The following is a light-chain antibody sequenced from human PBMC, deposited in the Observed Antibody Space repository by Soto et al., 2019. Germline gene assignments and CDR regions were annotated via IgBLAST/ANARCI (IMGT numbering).Light chain of an antibody. CDR2: GAS. CDR1: QSVSSN. J-gene: IGKJ1*01. V-gene: IGKV3-15*01. Sequence: EIVMTQSPATLSVSPGERATLSCRASQSVSSNLAWYQQKPGQAPRLLIYGASTKSTGIPARFSGSGSGTDFTPTIRSLQSEDFAVCYCQQYNNWPQTFGQGTKVEIK. CDR3: QQYNNWPQT.